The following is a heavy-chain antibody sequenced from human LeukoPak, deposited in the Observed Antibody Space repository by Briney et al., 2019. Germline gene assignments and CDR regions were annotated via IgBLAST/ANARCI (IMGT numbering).Heavy chain of an antibody. CDR2: IYASGST. CDR3: ARSYDTNNRQRFDY. J-gene: IGHJ4*02. D-gene: IGHD3-22*01. CDR1: GDSLSGSY. Sequence: SETLSLTCTVSGDSLSGSYWSWIRQPAGKGLEWIGRIYASGSTAYNASLKSRVTMSVDTSNNQFSLRVTSVTAADTAVYYCARSYDTNNRQRFDYWGQGILVTVSP. V-gene: IGHV4-4*07.